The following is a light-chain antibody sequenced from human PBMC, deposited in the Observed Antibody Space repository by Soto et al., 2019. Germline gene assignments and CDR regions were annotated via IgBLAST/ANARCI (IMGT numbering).Light chain of an antibody. CDR3: QQYNSYLT. CDR2: KAS. V-gene: IGKV1-5*03. CDR1: QSISSW. J-gene: IGKJ3*01. Sequence: DIQMTQSPSTLSASVGDRVTITCRASQSISSWLAWYQQKPGKAPKLLIYKASSLESGVPSRFSGSGSGTEFTLTISSLQPDDFPTYYCQQYNSYLTFCPGTKVDIK.